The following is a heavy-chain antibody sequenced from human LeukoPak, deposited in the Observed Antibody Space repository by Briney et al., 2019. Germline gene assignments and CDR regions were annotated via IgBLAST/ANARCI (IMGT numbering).Heavy chain of an antibody. Sequence: GRSLRLSCAASGFTFSSYAMSWVRQAPGKGLEWVSAISGSGGSTYYADSVKGRFTISRDNSKNTLYLQMNSLRAEDTAVYYCARYYDSSGYPDYWGQGTLVTVSS. CDR2: ISGSGGST. V-gene: IGHV3-23*01. J-gene: IGHJ4*02. CDR3: ARYYDSSGYPDY. CDR1: GFTFSSYA. D-gene: IGHD3-22*01.